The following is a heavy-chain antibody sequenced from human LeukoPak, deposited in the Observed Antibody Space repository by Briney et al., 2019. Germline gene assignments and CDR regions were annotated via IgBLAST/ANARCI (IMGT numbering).Heavy chain of an antibody. V-gene: IGHV4-59*07. D-gene: IGHD3-3*01. CDR2: IYYTGST. CDR3: TRSLGVVIHGGMDV. J-gene: IGHJ6*02. Sequence: PSDTLSLTCTVSGVSISSYHWSWIRQPPGKGLEWIGHIYYTGSTNYNRSLKSRVTISLATSKSQFSLKLSSVTAAATAAYYCTRSLGVVIHGGMDVWGQGTTVTVSS. CDR1: GVSISSYH.